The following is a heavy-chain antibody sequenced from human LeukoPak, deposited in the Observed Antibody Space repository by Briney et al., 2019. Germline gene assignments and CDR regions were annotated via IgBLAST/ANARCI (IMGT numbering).Heavy chain of an antibody. CDR3: ARVGRGDHTWGSYSCDH. V-gene: IGHV4-59*01. CDR2: ISYSGST. J-gene: IGHJ4*02. D-gene: IGHD3-16*01. CDR1: VDSISINH. Sequence: SETLSLTCTVSVDSISINHWSWIRQPPGKGLEWIGYISYSGSTSYNPSLKSRVTISVDTSKNQFSLKLSSVTAADTAVYYCARVGRGDHTWGSYSCDHWGQGTLVTVSS.